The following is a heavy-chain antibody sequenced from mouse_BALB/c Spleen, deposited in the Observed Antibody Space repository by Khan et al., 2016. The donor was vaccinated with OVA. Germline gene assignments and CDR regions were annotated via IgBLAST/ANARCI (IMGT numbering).Heavy chain of an antibody. D-gene: IGHD2-1*01. Sequence: QVQLKQSGAELVKPGASVKLSCKPSGYTFTSYWIQWVKQRPGQGLGWIGQIFPGTGTTYYNENFKGKVTLTVDTSSNTAYMQFSSLTSEDSAVYCCARGYFGNYEFAYGGQGTLVTVSP. CDR2: IFPGTGTT. CDR1: GYTFTSYW. V-gene: IGHV1S132*01. CDR3: ARGYFGNYEFAY. J-gene: IGHJ3*01.